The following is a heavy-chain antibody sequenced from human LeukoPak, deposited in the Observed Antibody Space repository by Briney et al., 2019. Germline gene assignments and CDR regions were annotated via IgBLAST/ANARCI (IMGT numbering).Heavy chain of an antibody. J-gene: IGHJ4*02. CDR2: ISGSGGST. V-gene: IGHV3-23*01. Sequence: GGSLRLSCAASGFTFSSYAMSWVRQAPGRGLEWVSAISGSGGSTYYADSVKGRFTISRDNSKNTLYLQMNSLRAEDTAVYYCAKASNWGEFYYFDYWGQGTLVTVSS. CDR3: AKASNWGEFYYFDY. CDR1: GFTFSSYA. D-gene: IGHD7-27*01.